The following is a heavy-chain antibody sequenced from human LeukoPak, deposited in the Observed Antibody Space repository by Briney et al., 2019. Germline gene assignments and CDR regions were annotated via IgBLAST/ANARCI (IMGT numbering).Heavy chain of an antibody. Sequence: ASVRVSCKASGYTFTDYYLHWVRQAPGPGLEWMGWISPNSGGTNCAQKFQGRVTMTRDTSISTAYMELSRLRSDDTAVYYCARDGNFDYWGQGTQVTVSS. V-gene: IGHV1-2*02. CDR1: GYTFTDYY. CDR3: ARDGNFDY. CDR2: ISPNSGGT. J-gene: IGHJ4*02. D-gene: IGHD1-1*01.